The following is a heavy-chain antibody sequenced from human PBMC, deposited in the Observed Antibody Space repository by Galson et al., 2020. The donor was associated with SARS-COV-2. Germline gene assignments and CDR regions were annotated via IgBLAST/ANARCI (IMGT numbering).Heavy chain of an antibody. D-gene: IGHD1-26*01. V-gene: IGHV3-30*04. CDR2: ISYDGSNK. CDR1: GFTFSSYA. Sequence: GESLKISCVASGFTFSSYAMHWVRQAPGKGLEWVAVISYDGSNKYYADSVKGRFTISRDNSKNTLYLQMNSLRAEDTAVYYCVGELLPFFAFDIWGQGTMVTVSS. CDR3: VGELLPFFAFDI. J-gene: IGHJ3*02.